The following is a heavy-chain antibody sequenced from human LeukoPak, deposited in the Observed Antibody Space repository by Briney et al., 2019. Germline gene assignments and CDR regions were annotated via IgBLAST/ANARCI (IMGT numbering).Heavy chain of an antibody. CDR1: GFTLRSYV. Sequence: GGSLRLSCVASGFTLRSYVMNWVRQTPGKGLEWVSSISGSGDSTFYADSVKGRFTISRDNANNLLFLQMNNLRGEDTALYYCARDRPEDYTASMTYPDFWGQGALVTVSS. CDR2: ISGSGDST. J-gene: IGHJ1*01. V-gene: IGHV3-23*01. CDR3: ARDRPEDYTASMTYPDF. D-gene: IGHD3-3*01.